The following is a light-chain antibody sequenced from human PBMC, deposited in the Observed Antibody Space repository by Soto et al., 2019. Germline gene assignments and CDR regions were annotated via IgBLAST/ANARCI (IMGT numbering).Light chain of an antibody. V-gene: IGLV4-60*02. J-gene: IGLJ1*01. CDR3: ETWESNTQV. Sequence: QSVLTQSSSASASLGSSVKLTCTLSSGHSSYIIAWHQQQPGKAPRYLMKLEGSGSYNKGSGVPDRFSGSSSGADRYLTISNLQFEDEADYYCETWESNTQVFGTGTQLTV. CDR1: SGHSSYI. CDR2: LEGSGSY.